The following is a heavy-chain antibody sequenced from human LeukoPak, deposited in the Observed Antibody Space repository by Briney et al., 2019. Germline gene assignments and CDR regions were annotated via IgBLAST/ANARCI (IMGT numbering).Heavy chain of an antibody. CDR1: GYTLTELS. CDR3: ATSSSIAVAPRYFDY. Sequence: ASVKVSCKVSGYTLTELSMDWVRQAPGRGHEWMGGFDPEDGETIYAQKFQGRVTMTEDTSTDTAYMELSSLRSEDTAVYYCATSSSIAVAPRYFDYWGQGTLVTVSS. CDR2: FDPEDGET. D-gene: IGHD6-19*01. V-gene: IGHV1-24*01. J-gene: IGHJ4*02.